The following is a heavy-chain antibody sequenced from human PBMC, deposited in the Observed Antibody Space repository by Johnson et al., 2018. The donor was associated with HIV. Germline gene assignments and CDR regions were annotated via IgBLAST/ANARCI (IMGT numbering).Heavy chain of an antibody. CDR1: GFTFSSYA. Sequence: QVQLVESGGGVVQPGRSLRLSCAASGFTFSSYAMHWVRQAPGKGLAWVAVISYDGSTKYYADSVTGRFTISRDNSKNTLYLQMTSLRAEDTAVYYCARDDGGGGDAFDIWGQGTMVTVSS. J-gene: IGHJ3*02. V-gene: IGHV3-30*04. CDR2: ISYDGSTK. CDR3: ARDDGGGGDAFDI. D-gene: IGHD2-15*01.